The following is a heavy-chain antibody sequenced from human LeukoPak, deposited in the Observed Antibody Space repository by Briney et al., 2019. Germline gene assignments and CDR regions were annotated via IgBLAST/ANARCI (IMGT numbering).Heavy chain of an antibody. J-gene: IGHJ4*02. CDR3: ARSPLGVGATNYFDY. CDR1: GFTFSSYE. Sequence: GGSLRLSCEASGFTFSSYEMNWVRQAPGKGLEWVSYISSSGSTIYYADSVKGRFTISRDNAKDSLYLQMNSLRAEDTAVYYCARSPLGVGATNYFDYWGQGTLVTVSS. V-gene: IGHV3-48*03. CDR2: ISSSGSTI. D-gene: IGHD1-26*01.